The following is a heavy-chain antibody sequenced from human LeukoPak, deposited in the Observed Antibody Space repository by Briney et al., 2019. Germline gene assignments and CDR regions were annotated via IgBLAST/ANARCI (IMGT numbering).Heavy chain of an antibody. J-gene: IGHJ4*02. V-gene: IGHV4-59*11. Sequence: PSETLSLTCTVSGGSISSHYWSWIRQPPGKGLEWIACLFDSVNTKDNPSLQSRLTLSAGTSKNQFSLRLSSVTAADTAVYYCATIKRGSIFGYFDFWGQGIKVTVSS. CDR2: LFDSVNT. D-gene: IGHD5-18*01. CDR1: GGSISSHY. CDR3: ATIKRGSIFGYFDF.